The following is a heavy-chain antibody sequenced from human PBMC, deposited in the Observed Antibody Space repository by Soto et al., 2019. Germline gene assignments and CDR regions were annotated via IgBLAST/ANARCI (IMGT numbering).Heavy chain of an antibody. CDR2: IVPLFRTT. V-gene: IGHV1-69*06. Sequence: QVQLVQSGAEAKKPGSSVKVSCKTSGGTFSSYAISWVRQAHGQGLEWIGGIVPLFRTTNYAQKFQGRVTITADTSTYTVYIELSGLRSGDTAVYYCARGGYSSTWSNLLDRSGLDVWGQGTTVTVSS. D-gene: IGHD6-13*01. J-gene: IGHJ6*02. CDR3: ARGGYSSTWSNLLDRSGLDV. CDR1: GGTFSSYA.